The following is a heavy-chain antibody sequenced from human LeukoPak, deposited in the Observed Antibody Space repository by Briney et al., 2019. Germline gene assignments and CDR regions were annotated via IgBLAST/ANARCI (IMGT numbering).Heavy chain of an antibody. V-gene: IGHV3-66*01. Sequence: GGSLRLSCAASGFTVSSNYMSWVRQAPGKGLEWVSVIYSGDSTYYADSVKGRFTISRDNSKNTLYLQMNSLRAEDTAVYYCARVLYYGGNLPFDYWGQGTLVTVSS. J-gene: IGHJ4*02. D-gene: IGHD4-23*01. CDR2: IYSGDST. CDR3: ARVLYYGGNLPFDY. CDR1: GFTVSSNY.